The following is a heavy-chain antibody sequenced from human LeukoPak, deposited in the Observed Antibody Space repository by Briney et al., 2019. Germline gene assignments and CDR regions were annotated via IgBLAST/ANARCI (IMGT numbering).Heavy chain of an antibody. V-gene: IGHV3-11*01. CDR2: ISSSGSTI. Sequence: PSETLSLTCAVYGGSFSGYYWSWIRQAPGKGLEWVSYISSSGSTIYYADSVKGRFTISRDNAKNSLYLQMNSLRAEDTAVYYCARDTTGWLQSDAFDIWGQGTMVTVSS. J-gene: IGHJ3*02. CDR3: ARDTTGWLQSDAFDI. D-gene: IGHD5-24*01. CDR1: GGSFSGYY.